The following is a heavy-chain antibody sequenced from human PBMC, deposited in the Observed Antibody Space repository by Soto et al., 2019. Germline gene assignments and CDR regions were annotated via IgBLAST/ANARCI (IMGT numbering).Heavy chain of an antibody. J-gene: IGHJ4*02. V-gene: IGHV4-39*01. D-gene: IGHD3-22*01. CDR1: GGSISSSSYY. Sequence: QLQLQESGPGLVKPSETLSLTCTVSGGSISSSSYYWGWIRQPPGKGLEWIGSIYYSGSTYYNPSLKSRVTISVDTSKNQFSLKLSSVTAADTAVYYCARHEENYYDRPGIPYFDYWGQGTLVTVSS. CDR2: IYYSGST. CDR3: ARHEENYYDRPGIPYFDY.